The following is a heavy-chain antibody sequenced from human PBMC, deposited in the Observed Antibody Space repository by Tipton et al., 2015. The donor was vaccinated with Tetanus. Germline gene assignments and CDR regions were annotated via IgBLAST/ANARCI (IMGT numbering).Heavy chain of an antibody. CDR3: ARDGYGDYAYNSGWYFDL. Sequence: TLSLTCTVSGGSISSSSYYWGWIRQPPGKGLEWIGSIYYSGSTYYNPSLKSRVTISVDTSKNQFSRKLSSVTAADTAVYYCARDGYGDYAYNSGWYFDLWGRGTLVTVSS. V-gene: IGHV4-39*07. J-gene: IGHJ2*01. CDR2: IYYSGST. D-gene: IGHD4-17*01. CDR1: GGSISSSSYY.